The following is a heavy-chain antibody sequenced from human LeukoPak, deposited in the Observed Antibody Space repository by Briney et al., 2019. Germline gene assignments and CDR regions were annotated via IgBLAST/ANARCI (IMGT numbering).Heavy chain of an antibody. CDR2: IYTSGST. Sequence: TLSLTCTVSGGSINSGSYYWSWIRQPAGKGLEWIGRIYTSGSTSYNPSLKSRVTISVDTSKNQFSLKLGSVTAADTAVYYCARDGGGGDYGDYFDYWGQGTLVTVSS. J-gene: IGHJ4*02. CDR1: GGSINSGSYY. D-gene: IGHD4-17*01. CDR3: ARDGGGGDYGDYFDY. V-gene: IGHV4-61*02.